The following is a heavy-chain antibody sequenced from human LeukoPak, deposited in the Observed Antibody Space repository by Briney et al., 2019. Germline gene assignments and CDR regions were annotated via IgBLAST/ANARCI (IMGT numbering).Heavy chain of an antibody. CDR2: IDPSDSYT. CDR1: GYNFTNYW. V-gene: IGHV5-10-1*01. CDR3: ARHSQWVIVDELL. D-gene: IGHD6-19*01. J-gene: IGHJ4*02. Sequence: GESLKISCKGSGYNFTNYWISWVRQMPGKGLEWMGRIDPSDSYTNYSPSFQGHVTISADKSLTTAYLQWSSLEASDTAMYYCARHSQWVIVDELLWGQGTLVTVSS.